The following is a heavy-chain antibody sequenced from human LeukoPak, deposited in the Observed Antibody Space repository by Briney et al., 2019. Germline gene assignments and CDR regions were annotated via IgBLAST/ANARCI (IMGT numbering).Heavy chain of an antibody. J-gene: IGHJ4*02. Sequence: ASVKVSCKASGGTFSSYAISWVRQAPGQGLEWMGGIIPIFGTANYAQKFQGRVTITTDESTSTAYMELSSLRSEDTAVYYCAREDCSSPSCYCNYWGQGTLVTVSS. D-gene: IGHD2-2*01. CDR3: AREDCSSPSCYCNY. V-gene: IGHV1-69*05. CDR2: IIPIFGTA. CDR1: GGTFSSYA.